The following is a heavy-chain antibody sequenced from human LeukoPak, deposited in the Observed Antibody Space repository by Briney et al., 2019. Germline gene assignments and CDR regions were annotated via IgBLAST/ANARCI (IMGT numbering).Heavy chain of an antibody. J-gene: IGHJ6*03. CDR3: ARDPYSKYAAYYYYMDV. CDR1: GLTSSNYG. Sequence: GGSLRLSCAASGLTSSNYGMHWLRQAPGKGLEWIAHIRYDGTNTYYTDSVKGRFTISRDNSKNTLYLQMSSLRPEDTALYYCARDPYSKYAAYYYYMDVWGKGTTVTVSS. CDR2: IRYDGTNT. V-gene: IGHV3-30*02. D-gene: IGHD4-11*01.